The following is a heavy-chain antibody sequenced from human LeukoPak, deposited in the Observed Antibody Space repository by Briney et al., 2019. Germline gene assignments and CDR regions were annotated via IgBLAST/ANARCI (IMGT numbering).Heavy chain of an antibody. J-gene: IGHJ3*02. CDR1: GYTFTSYG. D-gene: IGHD6-13*01. CDR3: ARWRGIAAAHHAFDI. Sequence: ASVKVSCKASGYTFTSYGISWVRQAPGQGLEWMGWISAYNGNTNYAQKFQGRVTITADKSTSTAYMELSSLRSEDTAVYYCARWRGIAAAHHAFDIWGQGTMVTVSS. V-gene: IGHV1-18*01. CDR2: ISAYNGNT.